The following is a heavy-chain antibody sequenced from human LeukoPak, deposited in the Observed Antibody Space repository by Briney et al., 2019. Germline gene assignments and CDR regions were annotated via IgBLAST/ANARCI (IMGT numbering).Heavy chain of an antibody. J-gene: IGHJ4*02. CDR2: IKQDGSEK. CDR1: GFTLSSYW. Sequence: PGGSLRLSCAASGFTLSSYWMSWVRQAGKGLEWVANIKQDGSEKYYVDSVKGRFTISRDNAKNSLYLQMNSLRAVDTAVYYCARGSSFRDYWGQGTLVTVSS. CDR3: ARGSSFRDY. V-gene: IGHV3-7*01.